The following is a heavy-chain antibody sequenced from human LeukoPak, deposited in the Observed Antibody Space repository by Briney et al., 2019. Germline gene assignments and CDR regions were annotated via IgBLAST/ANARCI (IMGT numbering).Heavy chain of an antibody. J-gene: IGHJ4*02. CDR2: IYSSGST. D-gene: IGHD3-10*01. V-gene: IGHV4-4*07. CDR3: ARDGKGDYGSGSFDY. CDR1: GGSISSYY. Sequence: PSETLSLTCTVSGGSISSYYWSWIRQPAGKGLEWIGRIYSSGSTNYSPSLKSRITMSVDTSKNQFSLKLSSVTAADTAIYYCARDGKGDYGSGSFDYWGQGTLVTVSS.